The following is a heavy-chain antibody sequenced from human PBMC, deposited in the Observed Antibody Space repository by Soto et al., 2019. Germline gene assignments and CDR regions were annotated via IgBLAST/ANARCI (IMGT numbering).Heavy chain of an antibody. D-gene: IGHD6-13*01. J-gene: IGHJ6*04. CDR2: IYYSGNT. Sequence: SETLSLTCTVSGDSITNHYWTWIRQPPGKGLEWIAYIYYSGNTNYNPSLESRVTISVDTTKNQFSLKLGSVTAADTAVYYCASHARPSDSLYSSSWYVFYYYGMDVWGKGTTVS. CDR3: ASHARPSDSLYSSSWYVFYYYGMDV. CDR1: GDSITNHY. V-gene: IGHV4-59*08.